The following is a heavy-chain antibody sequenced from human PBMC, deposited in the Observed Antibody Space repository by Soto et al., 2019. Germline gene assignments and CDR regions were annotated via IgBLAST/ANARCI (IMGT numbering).Heavy chain of an antibody. CDR2: IIPIPGTA. J-gene: IGHJ6*02. D-gene: IGHD2-2*01. Sequence: QVQLVQSGAEVKKPGSSVKVSCKASGGTFSSYAISWVRQAPGQGLEWMGGIIPIPGTANYAQKFQGRVTITADESTSTAYMEMSSLRSEETAVYYCARSQGSSTSLEIYYYYYYGMDVWGQGTRVTVSS. V-gene: IGHV1-69*01. CDR1: GGTFSSYA. CDR3: ARSQGSSTSLEIYYYYYYGMDV.